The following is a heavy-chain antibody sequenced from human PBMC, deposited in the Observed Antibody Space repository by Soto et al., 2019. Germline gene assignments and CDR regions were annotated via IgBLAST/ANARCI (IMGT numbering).Heavy chain of an antibody. J-gene: IGHJ4*02. CDR3: AHCRGGVASF. D-gene: IGHD3-16*01. Sequence: QITLNESGPALGKPTQTLTLTCTFSGFSLNTRDVGVGWIRQPPGKALEWLGVVYWDDDKTYSPSLKSRLTITKDTPKNQVVLRMTKMDPVATATYYCAHCRGGVASFWGQGTLVTVSS. CDR2: VYWDDDK. V-gene: IGHV2-5*02. CDR1: GFSLNTRDVG.